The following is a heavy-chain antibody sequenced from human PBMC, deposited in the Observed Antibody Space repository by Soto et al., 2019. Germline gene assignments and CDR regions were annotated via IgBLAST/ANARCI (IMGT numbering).Heavy chain of an antibody. J-gene: IGHJ4*02. V-gene: IGHV3-53*01. D-gene: IGHD3-22*01. Sequence: PGGSLRLSCAASGFTVSSNYMSWVRQAPGKGLEWVSVIYSGGSTYYADSVKGRFTISRDNSKNTLYLQMNSLRAEDTAVYYCARESDSSGFDYWGQGTLVTVSS. CDR1: GFTVSSNY. CDR2: IYSGGST. CDR3: ARESDSSGFDY.